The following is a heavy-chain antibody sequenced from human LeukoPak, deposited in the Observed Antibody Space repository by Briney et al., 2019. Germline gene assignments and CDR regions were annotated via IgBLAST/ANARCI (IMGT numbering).Heavy chain of an antibody. V-gene: IGHV3-53*04. CDR3: ATSYSDYPLFDY. J-gene: IGHJ4*02. D-gene: IGHD4-11*01. CDR1: GYTVSSNY. CDR2: IYSGGST. Sequence: GGSLRLSCAASGYTVSSNYMSWVRQAPGKGLEWVSVIYSGGSTYYADSVKGRFTISRHNSKNTLYLQMNSLSAEDTAVYYCATSYSDYPLFDYWGQGTLVTVSS.